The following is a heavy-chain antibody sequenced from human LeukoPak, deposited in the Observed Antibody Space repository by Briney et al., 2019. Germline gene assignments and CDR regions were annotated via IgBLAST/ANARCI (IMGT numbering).Heavy chain of an antibody. CDR3: AKDRGSYGDYQLDY. CDR1: GFTFSSKC. D-gene: IGHD4-17*01. J-gene: IGHJ4*02. V-gene: IGHV3-30*18. Sequence: TAGSRRPSCAASGFTFSSKCMRWVHQAPGKGLEWVAVISYDGSNKYYADSVKGRFTISRDNSKNTLYLEMNSLRAEDTAVYYCAKDRGSYGDYQLDYWGQGTLVTVSS. CDR2: ISYDGSNK.